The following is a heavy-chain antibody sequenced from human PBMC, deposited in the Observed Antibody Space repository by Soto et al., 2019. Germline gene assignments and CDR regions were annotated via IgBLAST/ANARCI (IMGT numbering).Heavy chain of an antibody. CDR1: GGSISSYY. V-gene: IGHV4-59*01. Sequence: QVQLQESGPGLVKPSETLSLTCTVSGGSISSYYWSWIRQPPGKGLEWIGYIYYTGNTNYNPSLKSLVTISVDTSKNQFSLKLTYLTAADTAVYYGARARTSSAVDFDYWGQGTLVTVSS. D-gene: IGHD6-19*01. J-gene: IGHJ4*02. CDR2: IYYTGNT. CDR3: ARARTSSAVDFDY.